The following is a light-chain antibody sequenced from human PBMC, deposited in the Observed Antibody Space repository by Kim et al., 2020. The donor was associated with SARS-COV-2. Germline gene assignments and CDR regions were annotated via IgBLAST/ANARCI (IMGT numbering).Light chain of an antibody. J-gene: IGKJ1*01. CDR1: QSVLYSSNNKNY. CDR3: QQYYSTPLT. Sequence: DIVMTQSPDSLAVSLGERATINCKSSQSVLYSSNNKNYLAWYQQKPRQPPKLLIYWAPTRESGVPDRFSGSGSGTDFTLTISSLQAEDVAVYYCQQYYSTPLTFGQGTKVDIK. CDR2: WAP. V-gene: IGKV4-1*01.